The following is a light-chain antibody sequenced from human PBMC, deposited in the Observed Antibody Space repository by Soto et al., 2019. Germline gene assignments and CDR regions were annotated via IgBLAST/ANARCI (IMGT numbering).Light chain of an antibody. Sequence: QSALTQPASVSGSPGQSITISCTGTSSDVGSYNLVSWYQQHPGKAPKLMIYEGSKRPSGVSNRFSGSKSGNTASLTISGLQAEDEADYYSCSYAGSSILGVFGGGTKLTVL. CDR1: SSDVGSYNL. CDR3: CSYAGSSILGV. J-gene: IGLJ2*01. CDR2: EGS. V-gene: IGLV2-23*01.